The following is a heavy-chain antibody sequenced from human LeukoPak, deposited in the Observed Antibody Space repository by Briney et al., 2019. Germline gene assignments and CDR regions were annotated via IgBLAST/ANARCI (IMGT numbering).Heavy chain of an antibody. CDR2: IYYSGST. Sequence: PSETLSLTCAVYGGSFSGYYWSWIRQPPGKGLEWIGSIYYSGSTYYNESLKSRVTISVDTSKNQPSLKLSSVTAADTAVYYCARFSFLFDYWGQGTLVTVSS. CDR3: ARFSFLFDY. J-gene: IGHJ4*02. CDR1: GGSFSGYY. V-gene: IGHV4-34*01.